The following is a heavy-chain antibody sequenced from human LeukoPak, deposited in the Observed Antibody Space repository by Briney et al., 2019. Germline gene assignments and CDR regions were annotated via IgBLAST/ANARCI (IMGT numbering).Heavy chain of an antibody. CDR1: GFTFSSYS. D-gene: IGHD2/OR15-2a*01. CDR3: ARDPFYDY. J-gene: IGHJ4*02. V-gene: IGHV3-21*01. CDR2: ISSSSNYI. Sequence: GGSLRLSCAASGFTFSSYSMCWVRQAPGRGLEWVSSISSSSNYIYYVDSVKGRFTISRDNAKNSLYLQMNSLRDEDTAVYYCARDPFYDYWGQGPLVTVSS.